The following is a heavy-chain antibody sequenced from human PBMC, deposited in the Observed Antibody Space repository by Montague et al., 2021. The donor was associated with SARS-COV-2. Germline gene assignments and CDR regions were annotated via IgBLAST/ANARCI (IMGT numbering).Heavy chain of an antibody. D-gene: IGHD1-26*01. CDR3: ARDDIVLQGATKGMDV. CDR1: GGSISSSNYY. Sequence: SETLSLTCTVSGGSISSSNYYWGWIRQPPGKGLEWIGNMYYSGSTYYNPSLKSRVTISIDTSKNQFSLKLGSVTAADTAVYYCARDDIVLQGATKGMDVWGQGTTVTVSS. CDR2: MYYSGST. V-gene: IGHV4-39*07. J-gene: IGHJ6*02.